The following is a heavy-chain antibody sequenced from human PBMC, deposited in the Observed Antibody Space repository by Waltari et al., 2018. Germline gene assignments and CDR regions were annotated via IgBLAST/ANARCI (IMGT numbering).Heavy chain of an antibody. CDR2: ISTSGART. V-gene: IGHV3-23*04. J-gene: IGHJ4*02. CDR1: VLTFRPYA. D-gene: IGHD3-22*01. Sequence: EIQLVESVGGLIQPGGSLRLSCAASVLTFRPYALSWVRPAPGKGLEWVSAISTSGARTDYAASVKGRFTISRDNAKNTLHLQMNSLRADDTAVYYCARVGGGNYDDSGSASRFDYWGQGTLVTVSS. CDR3: ARVGGGNYDDSGSASRFDY.